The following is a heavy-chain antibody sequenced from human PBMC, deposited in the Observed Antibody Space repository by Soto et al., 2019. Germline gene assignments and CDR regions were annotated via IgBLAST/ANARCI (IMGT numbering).Heavy chain of an antibody. CDR1: RFTFSDYY. CDR2: ISGSSTYT. Sequence: PGGSLRLSFAASRFTFSDYYMSWIRQAPGKGLESVSYISGSSTYTYYADSVRGRFTISRDNAKNSLYLQMNSLRAEDTAIYYCARSRYGDFLDYWGQGTLVTVSS. V-gene: IGHV3-11*06. CDR3: ARSRYGDFLDY. D-gene: IGHD4-17*01. J-gene: IGHJ4*02.